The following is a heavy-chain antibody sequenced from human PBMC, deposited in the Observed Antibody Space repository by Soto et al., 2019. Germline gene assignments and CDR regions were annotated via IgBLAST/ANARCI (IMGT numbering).Heavy chain of an antibody. CDR2: IYNDGST. Sequence: GSLRLSCAASGSIVSSNYMSWVRQAPGKGLEWVSIIYNDGSTYYADSVKGRFTISRDNSKNTLYLQMLSLRAEDTAVYYCARDSYARYWGQGTLVTVSS. D-gene: IGHD4-17*01. J-gene: IGHJ4*02. CDR3: ARDSYARY. CDR1: GSIVSSNY. V-gene: IGHV3-66*01.